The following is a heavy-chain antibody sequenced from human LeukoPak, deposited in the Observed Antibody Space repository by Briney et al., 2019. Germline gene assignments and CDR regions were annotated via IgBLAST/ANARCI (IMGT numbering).Heavy chain of an antibody. V-gene: IGHV4-34*01. CDR1: GGSFSGYY. Sequence: PSETLSLTCGVSGGSFSGYYWSWIRQSPGKGLEWIGEINESGSTYYNPSLKSRVTISVDTSKNQFSLKLSSVTAADTAVYYCAREGDSSSSAAFDIWGQGTMVTVSS. J-gene: IGHJ3*02. D-gene: IGHD6-6*01. CDR2: INESGST. CDR3: AREGDSSSSAAFDI.